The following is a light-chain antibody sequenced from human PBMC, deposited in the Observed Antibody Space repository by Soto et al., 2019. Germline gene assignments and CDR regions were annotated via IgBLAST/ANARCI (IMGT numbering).Light chain of an antibody. CDR3: CSYAGRYTYI. Sequence: QSALTQPRSVSGSPGQSVTMFCAGTSSDVGGYNYVSWYQQHPGKAPKLMIYDVSKRPSGVPDRFSGSKSGNTASLTISVLQAEDEADYYCCSYAGRYTYIFGTGTKVTVL. V-gene: IGLV2-11*01. CDR1: SSDVGGYNY. CDR2: DVS. J-gene: IGLJ1*01.